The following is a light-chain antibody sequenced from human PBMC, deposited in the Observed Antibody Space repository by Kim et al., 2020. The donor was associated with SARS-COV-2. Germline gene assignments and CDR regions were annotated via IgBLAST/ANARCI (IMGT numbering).Light chain of an antibody. CDR2: DAF. V-gene: IGKV3-11*01. J-gene: IGKJ5*01. CDR1: QNVKSY. CDR3: QQRSNWPFT. Sequence: STGERATLSCRASQNVKSYLACYQQKPGQAPRLLIYDAFNRATGIPARFSGSGFGTDFNLTINSLEPEDFAIYYCQQRSNWPFTLGQGTRLEIK.